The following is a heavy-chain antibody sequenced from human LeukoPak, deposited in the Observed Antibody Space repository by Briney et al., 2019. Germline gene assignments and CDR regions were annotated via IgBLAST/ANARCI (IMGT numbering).Heavy chain of an antibody. V-gene: IGHV4-59*01. CDR3: ATGRSGWSFDY. CDR2: IYYSGST. Sequence: PSETLSLTCTISGGSISSYYWSWIRQPPGKGLEWIGYIYYSGSTNYNPSLKSRVTISVDTSKNQFSLKLSSVTAADTAVYYCATGRSGWSFDYWGQGTLVTVSS. J-gene: IGHJ4*02. D-gene: IGHD6-19*01. CDR1: GGSISSYY.